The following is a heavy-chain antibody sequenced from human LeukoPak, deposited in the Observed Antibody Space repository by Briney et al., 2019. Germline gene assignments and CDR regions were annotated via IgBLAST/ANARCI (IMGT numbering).Heavy chain of an antibody. D-gene: IGHD5-24*01. CDR3: ASAVEMASFWSFDY. V-gene: IGHV4-30-4*02. CDR1: GGSISSGDYY. CDR2: IYYSGST. J-gene: IGHJ4*02. Sequence: PSETLSLTXTVSGGSISSGDYYWSWIRQPPGKGLEWIGYIYYSGSTYYNPSLKSRVTISVDTSKNQFSLKLSSVTAADTAVYYCASAVEMASFWSFDYWGQGTLVTVSS.